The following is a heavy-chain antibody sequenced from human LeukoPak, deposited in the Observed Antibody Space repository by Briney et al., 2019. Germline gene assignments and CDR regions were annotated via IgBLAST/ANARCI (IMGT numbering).Heavy chain of an antibody. D-gene: IGHD2-21*02. CDR2: ISVYNGNT. V-gene: IGHV1-18*01. J-gene: IGHJ4*02. CDR3: ARDRAPCCGGDCYSGY. Sequence: ASVKVSCKASGYTFTSYDISWVRQAPGQGLEWMGWISVYNGNTNYAQKLQGRVTMTTDTSTSTAYMELRSLRSDDTAVYYCARDRAPCCGGDCYSGYWGQGTLVTVSS. CDR1: GYTFTSYD.